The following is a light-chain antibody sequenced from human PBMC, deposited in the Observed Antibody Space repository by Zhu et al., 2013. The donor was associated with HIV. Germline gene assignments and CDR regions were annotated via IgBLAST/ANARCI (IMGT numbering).Light chain of an antibody. V-gene: IGKV3-15*01. Sequence: EIVMTQSPGTLSMSPGERATLSCRASQSVSSNVAWYQQKPGQAPRLLIYGASTRATGIPARFSGSGSGTEFTLTISSLEPEDFTVYYCQQRSKWPPFTFGQGTKLEIK. J-gene: IGKJ2*01. CDR1: QSVSSN. CDR3: QQRSKWPPFT. CDR2: GAS.